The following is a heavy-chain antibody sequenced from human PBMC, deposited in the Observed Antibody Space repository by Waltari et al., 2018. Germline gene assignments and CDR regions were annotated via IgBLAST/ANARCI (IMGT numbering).Heavy chain of an antibody. Sequence: QVQLQESGPGLVKPSETLSLSCTVSGASLTTYYWSWIRRPPGKGREYMGDITDSGDTNYSPALRSRVSMSLDTSKNQFSLKISSVTAADSAVYYCARVHGSESPLAWGTDVWGQGTAVTVSS. D-gene: IGHD2-21*01. J-gene: IGHJ6*02. CDR3: ARVHGSESPLAWGTDV. CDR2: ITDSGDT. CDR1: GASLTTYY. V-gene: IGHV4-59*01.